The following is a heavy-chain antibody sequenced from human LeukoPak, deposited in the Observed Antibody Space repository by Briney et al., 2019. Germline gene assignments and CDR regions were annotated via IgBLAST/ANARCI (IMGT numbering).Heavy chain of an antibody. V-gene: IGHV1-18*04. CDR3: ARAAHFDWLLYPWFDY. CDR1: GYTFTSYG. Sequence: ASVKVSCKASGYTFTSYGISWVRQAPGQGLEWMGWISAYNGNTNYAQKLQGRVTMTTDTSTSTAYMELRSLRSDDTAVYYCARAAHFDWLLYPWFDYWGQGTLVTVSS. CDR2: ISAYNGNT. D-gene: IGHD3-9*01. J-gene: IGHJ4*02.